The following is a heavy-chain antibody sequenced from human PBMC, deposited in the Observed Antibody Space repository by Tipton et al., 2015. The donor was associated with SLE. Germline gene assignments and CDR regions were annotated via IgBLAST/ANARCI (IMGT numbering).Heavy chain of an antibody. CDR2: VYSSGYT. CDR1: GGSISSYY. V-gene: IGHV4-59*01. Sequence: LRLSCTVSGGSISSYYWSWIRQPPGKGLEWIGYVYSSGYTTYNPSLESRVTMSGDTSKNQFSRTLSSVTAADTAVYYCARVGEGRFGVATTIGDWGQGTLVIVSS. J-gene: IGHJ4*02. CDR3: ARVGEGRFGVATTIGD. D-gene: IGHD3-3*01.